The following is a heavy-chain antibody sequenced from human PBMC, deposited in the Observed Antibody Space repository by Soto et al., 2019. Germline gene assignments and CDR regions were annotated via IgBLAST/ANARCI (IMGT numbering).Heavy chain of an antibody. D-gene: IGHD1-26*01. CDR1: GFSLPTERVG. CDR2: IYWDDTK. J-gene: IGHJ4*02. CDR3: AHAYGGRSLY. Sequence: QITLKESGPTLLKPTQTLTLTCTFSGFSLPTERVGVGWIRQPPGKALEWLAVIYWDDTKTYRPSLKSRLTITKDTSKNQVALPMTDMDPVDTATYYCAHAYGGRSLYWGQGTLVTVSS. V-gene: IGHV2-5*02.